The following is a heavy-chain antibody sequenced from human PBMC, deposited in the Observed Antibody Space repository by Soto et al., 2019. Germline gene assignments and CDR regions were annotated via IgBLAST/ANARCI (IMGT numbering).Heavy chain of an antibody. CDR3: ATGPPTIFGVVIEFDP. CDR1: GYTLTELS. D-gene: IGHD3-3*01. V-gene: IGHV1-24*01. Sequence: GASVKVSCKVSGYTLTELSMHWVRQAPGKGPEWMGGFDPEDGETIYAQKFQGRVTMTEDTSTDTAYMELSSLRSEDTAVYYCATGPPTIFGVVIEFDPWGQGTLVTVSS. J-gene: IGHJ5*02. CDR2: FDPEDGET.